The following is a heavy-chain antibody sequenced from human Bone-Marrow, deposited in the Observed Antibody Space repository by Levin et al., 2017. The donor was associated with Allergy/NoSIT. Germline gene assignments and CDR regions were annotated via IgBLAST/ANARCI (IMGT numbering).Heavy chain of an antibody. CDR2: ISYNGGNK. CDR3: AKPIFDFWSGYYYFGMDV. Sequence: PGGSLRLSCAASGFNFDNHDMLWVRQAPGKGLEWVAIISYNGGNKYYADSVKGRFTVSRDASKNTLFLQMNSLRTDDTAVYYCAKPIFDFWSGYYYFGMDVWGHGTTVTVSS. V-gene: IGHV3-30*18. CDR1: GFNFDNHD. D-gene: IGHD3-3*01. J-gene: IGHJ6*02.